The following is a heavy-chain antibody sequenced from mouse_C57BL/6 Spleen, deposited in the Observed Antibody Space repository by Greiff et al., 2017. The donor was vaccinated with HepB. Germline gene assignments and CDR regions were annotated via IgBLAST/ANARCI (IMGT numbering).Heavy chain of an antibody. J-gene: IGHJ2*01. CDR2: IDPETGGT. CDR3: TSPFTTPSFDY. V-gene: IGHV1-15*01. CDR1: GYTFTDYE. Sequence: VQLQQSGAELVRPGASVTLSCKASGYTFTDYEMHWVKQTPVHGLEWIGAIDPETGGTAYNQKFKGKAILTADKSSSTAYMELRSLTSEDSAVYYCTSPFTTPSFDYWGQGTTLTVSS. D-gene: IGHD1-1*01.